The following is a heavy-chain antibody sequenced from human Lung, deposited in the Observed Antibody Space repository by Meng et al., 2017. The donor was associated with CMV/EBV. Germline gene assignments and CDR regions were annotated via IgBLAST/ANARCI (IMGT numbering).Heavy chain of an antibody. Sequence: SXTXSLXCTVSGGSINNYYWSWIRQPPGKGLEWIGYIYYSGSTNYNPSLKSRVTISVDTSKNQFSLKLSSVTAADTAVYFCAGIYCSSTSCYNDYWGQGTLVTVSS. CDR2: IYYSGST. J-gene: IGHJ4*02. D-gene: IGHD2-2*01. CDR1: GGSINNYY. CDR3: AGIYCSSTSCYNDY. V-gene: IGHV4-59*01.